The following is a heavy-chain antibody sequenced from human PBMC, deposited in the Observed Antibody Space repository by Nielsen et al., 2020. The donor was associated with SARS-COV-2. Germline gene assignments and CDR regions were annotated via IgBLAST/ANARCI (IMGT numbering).Heavy chain of an antibody. V-gene: IGHV3-7*01. Sequence: VRQAPGKGLEWVANINKDGSEKNYVASLKGRFTISRDNAKNSLYLQMNSLRAEDTAVYYCSGAGYCSSTSCQNSYYYYGMDVWGQGTTVTVSS. D-gene: IGHD2-2*01. CDR3: SGAGYCSSTSCQNSYYYYGMDV. CDR2: INKDGSEK. J-gene: IGHJ6*02.